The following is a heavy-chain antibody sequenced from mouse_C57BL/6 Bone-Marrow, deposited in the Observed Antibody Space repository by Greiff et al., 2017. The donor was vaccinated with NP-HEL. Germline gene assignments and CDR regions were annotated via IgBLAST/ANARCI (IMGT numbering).Heavy chain of an antibody. D-gene: IGHD2-5*01. V-gene: IGHV5-17*01. CDR1: GFTFSDYG. Sequence: EVMLVESGGGLVKPGGSLKLSCAASGFTFSDYGMHWVRQAPEKGLEWVAYISSGSSTIYYADTVKGRFTISRDNAKNTLFLQMTSLRSEDTAMYYCARERDYSNYVWFAYWGQGTLVTVSA. CDR2: ISSGSSTI. CDR3: ARERDYSNYVWFAY. J-gene: IGHJ3*01.